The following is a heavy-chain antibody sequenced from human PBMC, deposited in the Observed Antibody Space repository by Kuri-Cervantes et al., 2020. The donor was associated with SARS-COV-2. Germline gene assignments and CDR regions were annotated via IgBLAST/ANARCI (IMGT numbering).Heavy chain of an antibody. CDR3: AREAFGYCSGGSCYSHY. CDR2: MKQDGSEK. CDR1: GFTFSSYW. Sequence: GGSLRLSCAASGFTFSSYWMSWVRQAPGKGLEWVANMKQDGSEKYYVDSVKGRFTISRDNAKNSLYLQMNSLRAEDTAVYYCAREAFGYCSGGSCYSHYWGQGTLVTVSS. V-gene: IGHV3-7*01. J-gene: IGHJ4*02. D-gene: IGHD2-15*01.